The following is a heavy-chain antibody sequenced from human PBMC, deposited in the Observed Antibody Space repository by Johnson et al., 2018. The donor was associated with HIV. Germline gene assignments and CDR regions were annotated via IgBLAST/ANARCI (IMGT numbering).Heavy chain of an antibody. J-gene: IGHJ3*02. D-gene: IGHD3-10*01. CDR2: ISYDGSNK. Sequence: QVQLVESGGGVVQPGRSLRLSCAASGFTFRSYGMHWVRQAPGKGLEWVALISYDGSNKYYADSVKGRFTISRDNSKNTLYLQMSSLRAEDTAIYYCARDSGKWSGVRFAFDIWGQGTMVTVSS. CDR1: GFTFRSYG. CDR3: ARDSGKWSGVRFAFDI. V-gene: IGHV3-30*03.